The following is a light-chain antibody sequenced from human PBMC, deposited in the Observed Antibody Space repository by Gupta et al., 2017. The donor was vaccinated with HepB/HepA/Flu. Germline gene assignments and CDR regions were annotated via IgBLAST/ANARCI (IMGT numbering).Light chain of an antibody. V-gene: IGLV2-11*01. Sequence: QPALTQPRSVSRSPGQPLTISCTGTSSGVGGYNYVSWYQQHPGKAPKRMIYEVSKRPAGVPDRFSGSKSGNTASLTISGLQAEDEADYYGGSYAGSYVFGTGTKVTVL. CDR2: EVS. CDR3: GSYAGSYV. J-gene: IGLJ1*01. CDR1: SSGVGGYNY.